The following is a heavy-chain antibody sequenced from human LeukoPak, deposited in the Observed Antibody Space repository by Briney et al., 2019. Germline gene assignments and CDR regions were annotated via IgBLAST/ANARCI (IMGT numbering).Heavy chain of an antibody. CDR3: ARDLNGVCYLDY. CDR2: IYYSGST. CDR1: GGSISSGDYY. J-gene: IGHJ4*02. D-gene: IGHD2-8*01. Sequence: PSETLSLTCTVSGGSISSGDYYWSWIRQPPGTGLEWIGYIYYSGSTYYNPSLKSRVTISVDTSKNQFSLKLSSVTAADTAVYYCARDLNGVCYLDYWGQGTLVTVSS. V-gene: IGHV4-30-4*01.